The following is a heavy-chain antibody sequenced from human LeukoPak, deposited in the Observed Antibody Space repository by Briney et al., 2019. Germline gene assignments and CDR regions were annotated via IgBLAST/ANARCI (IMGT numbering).Heavy chain of an antibody. V-gene: IGHV3-23*01. D-gene: IGHD3-10*01. J-gene: IGHJ5*02. CDR1: GFTFSSYA. Sequence: GGSLRLSCAPSGFTFSSYAMSWVRHAPGKGLEWVSALSGSGGSTYYADSVKGRFTISRDNSKNTLYLQMNSLRAEDTAVYYCAKDLSAMVRGVPYNWFDPWGQGTLVTVSS. CDR3: AKDLSAMVRGVPYNWFDP. CDR2: LSGSGGST.